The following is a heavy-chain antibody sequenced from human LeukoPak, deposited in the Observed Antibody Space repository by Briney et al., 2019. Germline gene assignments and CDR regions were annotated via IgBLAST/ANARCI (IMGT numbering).Heavy chain of an antibody. J-gene: IGHJ4*02. CDR1: GFTFGKYW. D-gene: IGHD3-3*01. V-gene: IGHV3-7*03. Sequence: GSLRLSCVASGFTFGKYWMSWVRQAPGKGLEWVANIKLDGSEKNYVDSVKGRFTISRDNTRNSLYLQMNSLRAEDTAVFYCARDQYDTWSRRGNFDSWGQGTLVIVSS. CDR3: ARDQYDTWSRRGNFDS. CDR2: IKLDGSEK.